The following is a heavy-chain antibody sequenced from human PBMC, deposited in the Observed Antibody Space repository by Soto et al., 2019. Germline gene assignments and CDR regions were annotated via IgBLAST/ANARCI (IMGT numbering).Heavy chain of an antibody. CDR1: GFTFSSYG. Sequence: SCAASGFTFSSYGMICVLQAPGKGLEWVAVISYDGSNQYYSDSVRGRFTISRDNSKNTLYLQMNSLRAEDTAVYYCAKDLTGVSLRFFDYWGQGTLVTVSS. V-gene: IGHV3-30*18. CDR2: ISYDGSNQ. CDR3: AKDLTGVSLRFFDY. J-gene: IGHJ4*02. D-gene: IGHD3-10*01.